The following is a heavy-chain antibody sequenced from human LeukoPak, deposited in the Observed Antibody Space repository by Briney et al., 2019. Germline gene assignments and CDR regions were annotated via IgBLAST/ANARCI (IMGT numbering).Heavy chain of an antibody. D-gene: IGHD4-23*01. CDR2: IYYSGST. CDR3: AREVSRWPYYFDY. Sequence: SQTLSLTCTVSGGSLSSGDYYWSWIRQPPGTGLEGIGYIYYSGSTYYNPSLKSRVTISVDTSKNQFSLKLSSVTAADTAVYYCAREVSRWPYYFDYWGQGTLVTVSS. J-gene: IGHJ4*02. V-gene: IGHV4-30-4*01. CDR1: GGSLSSGDYY.